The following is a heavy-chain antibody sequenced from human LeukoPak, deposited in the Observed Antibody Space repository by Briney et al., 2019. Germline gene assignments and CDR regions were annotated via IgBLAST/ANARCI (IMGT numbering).Heavy chain of an antibody. D-gene: IGHD3-10*01. V-gene: IGHV4-59*01. CDR3: ARSLFTMVRGVIITDAFDI. J-gene: IGHJ3*02. CDR2: IYYSGST. CDR1: GGSISSYY. Sequence: SETLSLTCTVSGGSISSYYWSWIRQPPGKGLEWIGYIYYSGSTNYNPSLKSRVTISVDTSKNQFSLKLSSVTAADTAVYYCARSLFTMVRGVIITDAFDIWGQGTMVTVSS.